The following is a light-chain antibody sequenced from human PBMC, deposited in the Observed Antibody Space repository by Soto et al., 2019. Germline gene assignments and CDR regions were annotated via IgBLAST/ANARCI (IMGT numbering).Light chain of an antibody. CDR1: QGISSF. CDR3: QQVGSYPST. J-gene: IGKJ4*01. V-gene: IGKV1-9*01. CDR2: AAS. Sequence: IQLTQTPSSLSASVGDRVTITCRASQGISSFLAWYKQKTGKAPKLLIYAASSLQSGVPSRFSGSGFGTDFTLAITSLQPEDFATYYCQQVGSYPSTFGGGTKVE.